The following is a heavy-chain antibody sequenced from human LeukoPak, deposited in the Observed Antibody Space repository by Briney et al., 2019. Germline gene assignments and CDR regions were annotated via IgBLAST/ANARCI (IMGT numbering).Heavy chain of an antibody. CDR2: IYTSGST. D-gene: IGHD3-3*01. CDR3: ARDREWGRYDFWSGYYVLNWFDP. V-gene: IGHV4-4*07. CDR1: GGSISSYY. Sequence: PSETLSLTCTVSGGSISSYYWSWIRQPAGKGLEWIGRIYTSGSTNYDPSLKSRVTMSVDTSKNQFSLKLSSVTAADTAVYYCARDREWGRYDFWSGYYVLNWFDPWGQGTLVTVSS. J-gene: IGHJ5*02.